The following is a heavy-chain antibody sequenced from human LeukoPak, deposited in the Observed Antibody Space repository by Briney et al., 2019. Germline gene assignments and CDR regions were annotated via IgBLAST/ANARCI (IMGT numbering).Heavy chain of an antibody. CDR1: GITFGNNW. J-gene: IGHJ6*02. CDR3: ARLDRGYYDFWSGYYPHYYYGMDV. D-gene: IGHD3-3*01. CDR2: INSDGGGA. Sequence: GGSLRLSCAASGITFGNNWMHWVRQGPGKGLVWISRINSDGGGAIYADSVKGRFTVSRDNAKNTLYLQMNSLRAGDTAVYYCARLDRGYYDFWSGYYPHYYYGMDVWGQGTTVTVSS. V-gene: IGHV3-74*01.